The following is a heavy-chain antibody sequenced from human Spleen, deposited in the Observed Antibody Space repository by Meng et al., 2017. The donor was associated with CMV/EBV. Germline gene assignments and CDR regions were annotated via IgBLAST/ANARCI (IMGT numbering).Heavy chain of an antibody. CDR1: GGSISSSSYY. CDR2: IYYSGST. V-gene: IGHV4-39*07. D-gene: IGHD1-26*01. J-gene: IGHJ6*02. Sequence: GSLRLSCAVSGGSISSSSYYWGWIRQPPGKGLEWIGSIYYSGSTYYNPSLKSRVTISVDTSKNQFSLKLSSVTAADTAVYYCARDRAGAYYYYGMDVWGQGTTVTVSS. CDR3: ARDRAGAYYYYGMDV.